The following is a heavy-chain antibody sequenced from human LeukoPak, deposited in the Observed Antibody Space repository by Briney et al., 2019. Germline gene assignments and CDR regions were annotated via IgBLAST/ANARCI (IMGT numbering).Heavy chain of an antibody. Sequence: GGSLRLSCAASGCTFSSYSMNWVRQAPGKGLEWVSYISSSSSTIYYADSVKGRFAISRDNAKNSLYMQMNSLRDEDTAVYYCARDGGPCSGGSCYPPYYYGMDVWGQGTTVTVSS. CDR3: ARDGGPCSGGSCYPPYYYGMDV. CDR2: ISSSSSTI. D-gene: IGHD2-15*01. CDR1: GCTFSSYS. V-gene: IGHV3-48*02. J-gene: IGHJ6*02.